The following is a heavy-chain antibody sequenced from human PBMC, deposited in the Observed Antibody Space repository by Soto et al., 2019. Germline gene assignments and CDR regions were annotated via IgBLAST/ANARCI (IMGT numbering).Heavy chain of an antibody. CDR3: ARGAESSSMYGLNFDY. Sequence: EVQLEESGGGLVQPGGSLRLSCEASGFTFSSYWMNWVRQAPGKGLEWVASIKYDGSETFYVDSVKGRCTIFRDDTKKPLHLQMNSLRAEDTAVYYCARGAESSSMYGLNFDYWGQGASVTVSS. V-gene: IGHV3-7*05. J-gene: IGHJ4*02. CDR2: IKYDGSET. D-gene: IGHD2-2*01. CDR1: GFTFSSYW.